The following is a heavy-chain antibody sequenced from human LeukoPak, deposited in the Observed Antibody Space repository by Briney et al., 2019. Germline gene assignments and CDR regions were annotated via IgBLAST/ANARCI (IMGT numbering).Heavy chain of an antibody. D-gene: IGHD2-8*01. CDR2: ISNDGGGT. CDR3: AKDRCTNGVCPFDY. J-gene: IGHJ4*02. Sequence: GGSLRLSCAASGFIFNNYGLIWVRQAPGRGLEWVSAISNDGGGTNYADFVKGRFTISRDNSKNTLYLQMNSLRAEDTAVYYCAKDRCTNGVCPFDYWGQGTLVTVSS. CDR1: GFIFNNYG. V-gene: IGHV3-23*01.